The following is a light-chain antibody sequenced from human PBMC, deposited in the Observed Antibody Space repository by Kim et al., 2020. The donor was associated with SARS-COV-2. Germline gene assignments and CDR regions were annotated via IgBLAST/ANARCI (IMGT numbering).Light chain of an antibody. CDR2: RNN. V-gene: IGLV10-54*01. J-gene: IGLJ3*02. CDR3: SAWDSSLSNWV. Sequence: PTATLTCTGNSNNVGNQGAAWLQQHQGQPPKLLSYRNNNRPSGISERLSASRSGNTASLTITGLQPEDEADYYCSAWDSSLSNWVFGGGTQLTVL. CDR1: SNNVGNQG.